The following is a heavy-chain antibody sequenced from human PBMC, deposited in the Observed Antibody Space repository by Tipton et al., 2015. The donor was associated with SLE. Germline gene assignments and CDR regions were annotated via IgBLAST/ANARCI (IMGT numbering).Heavy chain of an antibody. D-gene: IGHD2-15*01. J-gene: IGHJ3*02. CDR1: GFTFSSYG. CDR2: ISYDGSNK. Sequence: SLRLSCAASGFTFSSYGMHWVRQAPGKGLEWVAVISYDGSNKYYADSVKGRFTISRDISKNTLYPQMNSLRPEDTAVYYCAKKDEGAFDIWGQGTMVTVSS. V-gene: IGHV3-30*18. CDR3: AKKDEGAFDI.